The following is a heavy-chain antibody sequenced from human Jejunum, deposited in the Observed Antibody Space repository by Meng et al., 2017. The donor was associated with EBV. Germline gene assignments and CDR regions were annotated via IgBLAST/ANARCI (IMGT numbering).Heavy chain of an antibody. CDR1: GFTVSSSY. CDR3: ARKYGGDY. Sequence: GQLVESGGGLIQPGGSLGLSCAASGFTVSSSYMSWVRQAPGKGLEWVSVIYGDGRTYYADSVKGRFTISRDSSKNTIYLQMNSLRVDDTALYYCARKYGGDYWGQGTLVTVSS. J-gene: IGHJ4*02. CDR2: IYGDGRT. V-gene: IGHV3-53*01. D-gene: IGHD2-2*01.